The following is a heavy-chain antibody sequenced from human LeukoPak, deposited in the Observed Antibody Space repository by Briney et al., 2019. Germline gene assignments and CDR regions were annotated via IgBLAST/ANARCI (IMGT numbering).Heavy chain of an antibody. Sequence: GGSLRLSCAASGFTFSSYGMHWARQAPGKGLERVASLNQDADREYYVDSVKGRFTISRDNAKNSLYLQMDSLRVEDTAVYYCARATTASARDHWGQGTLVTVSS. V-gene: IGHV3-7*01. J-gene: IGHJ4*02. CDR1: GFTFSSYG. D-gene: IGHD1-14*01. CDR3: ARATTASARDH. CDR2: LNQDADRE.